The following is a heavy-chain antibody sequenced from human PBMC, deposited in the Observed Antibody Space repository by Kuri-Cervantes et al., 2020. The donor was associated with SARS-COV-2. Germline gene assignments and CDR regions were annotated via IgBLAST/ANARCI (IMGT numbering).Heavy chain of an antibody. CDR2: ISSSTTYT. CDR3: ARGGLCSGGSCYHYSYYMDV. V-gene: IGHV3-21*05. J-gene: IGHJ6*03. D-gene: IGHD2-15*01. CDR1: GFSFSSYG. Sequence: GESLKISCAASGFSFSSYGMIWIRQAPGKGLEWVSYISSSTTYTNHADSVKGRFTISRDNAKNSLYLHMDSLRAEDSAVYSCARGGLCSGGSCYHYSYYMDVWGKGTTVTVSS.